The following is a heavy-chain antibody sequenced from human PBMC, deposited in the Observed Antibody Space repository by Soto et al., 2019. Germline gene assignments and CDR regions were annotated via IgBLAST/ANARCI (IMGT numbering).Heavy chain of an antibody. V-gene: IGHV3-23*01. D-gene: IGHD4-17*01. J-gene: IGHJ4*02. CDR3: AKADYGDYGFDY. CDR1: GGSISSGGYY. CDR2: ISDSGGST. Sequence: PSDTLSLTCTVSGGSISSGGYYWSWIRQAPGKGLEWVSGISDSGGSTYYADSVKGRFTISRDNSKNTLYLQMNSLGAEDTAVYYCAKADYGDYGFDYWGQGTLVTVSS.